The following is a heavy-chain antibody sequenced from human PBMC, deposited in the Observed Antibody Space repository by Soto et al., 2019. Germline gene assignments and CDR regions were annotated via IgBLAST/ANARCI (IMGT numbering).Heavy chain of an antibody. D-gene: IGHD3-16*01. CDR3: LTDPIKLWPYDY. Sequence: GASVKVSCKASGYTFTSYYIHWVRQAPGVGLEWMALIKPGGSYITYAQKFQGRFTISRDDSNNAVYLQMDSLTSDDTGVYYCLTDPIKLWPYDYWGQGTPVTVSS. CDR2: IKPGGSYI. CDR1: GYTFTSYY. J-gene: IGHJ4*02. V-gene: IGHV1-46*01.